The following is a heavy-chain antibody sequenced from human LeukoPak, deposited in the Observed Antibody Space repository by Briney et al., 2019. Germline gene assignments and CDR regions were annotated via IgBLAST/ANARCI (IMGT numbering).Heavy chain of an antibody. J-gene: IGHJ6*02. D-gene: IGHD1-26*01. CDR1: GFTVSSNY. CDR3: ARVSPTSDSGSYFYYYYCGMDV. CDR2: IYSGGST. V-gene: IGHV3-53*01. Sequence: PGGSLRLSCAASGFTVSSNYMSWVRQAPGKGLEWVSVIYSGGSTYYADSVKGRFTISRDNSKNTLYLQMNSLRAEDTAVYYCARVSPTSDSGSYFYYYYCGMDVWGQGTTVTVSS.